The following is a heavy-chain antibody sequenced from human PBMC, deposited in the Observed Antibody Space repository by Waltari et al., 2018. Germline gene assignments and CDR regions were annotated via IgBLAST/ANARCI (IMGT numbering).Heavy chain of an antibody. J-gene: IGHJ3*02. Sequence: EVQLVQSGAEVKKPGATVKISCKVSGYTFTDYYMPWVQQAPGKGLEWMGLVDPEDGETIYAEKFQGRVTITADTSTDTAYMELSSLRSEDTAVYYCESQPAALGPDAFDIWGQGTMVTVSS. CDR3: ESQPAALGPDAFDI. CDR2: VDPEDGET. CDR1: GYTFTDYY. V-gene: IGHV1-69-2*01. D-gene: IGHD2-2*01.